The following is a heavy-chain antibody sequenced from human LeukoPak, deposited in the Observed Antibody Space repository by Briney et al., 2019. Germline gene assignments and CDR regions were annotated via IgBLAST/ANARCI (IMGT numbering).Heavy chain of an antibody. V-gene: IGHV1-2*02. Sequence: VASVKVSCKASGYTFTNYYIHWVRQAPGQGLEWMGWINPNTGGAKYAQKFQGRVTMTRDASISTVYMELSRLRSDDTALYYCARDYYDSSGLKDWGQGTLVTVSS. CDR1: GYTFTNYY. D-gene: IGHD3-22*01. J-gene: IGHJ4*02. CDR3: ARDYYDSSGLKD. CDR2: INPNTGGA.